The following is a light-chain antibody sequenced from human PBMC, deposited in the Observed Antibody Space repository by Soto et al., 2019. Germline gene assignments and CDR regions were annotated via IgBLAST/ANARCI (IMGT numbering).Light chain of an antibody. CDR3: RSYTISTPLV. J-gene: IGLJ1*01. CDR2: EVI. V-gene: IGLV2-14*01. Sequence: QSALTQPASVSGSPGQSITISCTGTSSDVGGYNYVSWYQQHPGKAHKLMIYEVINRPSGVSTRFSGSKSGNTASLTISVLHAEDESDYYCRSYTISTPLVFGTGTKLTVL. CDR1: SSDVGGYNY.